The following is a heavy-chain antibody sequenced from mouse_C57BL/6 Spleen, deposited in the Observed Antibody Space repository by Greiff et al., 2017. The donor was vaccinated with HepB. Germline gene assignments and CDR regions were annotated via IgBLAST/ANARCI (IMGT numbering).Heavy chain of an antibody. J-gene: IGHJ2*01. D-gene: IGHD1-1*01. CDR1: GYTFTSYW. CDR2: IDPSDSYT. Sequence: VQLQQPGAELVKPGASVKLSCKASGYTFTSYWMQWVKQRPGQGLEWIGEIDPSDSYTNYNQKFKGKATLTVDTSSSTAYMQLSSLTSEDSAVYYCARSGYYGSSLDYWGQGTTLTVSS. V-gene: IGHV1-50*01. CDR3: ARSGYYGSSLDY.